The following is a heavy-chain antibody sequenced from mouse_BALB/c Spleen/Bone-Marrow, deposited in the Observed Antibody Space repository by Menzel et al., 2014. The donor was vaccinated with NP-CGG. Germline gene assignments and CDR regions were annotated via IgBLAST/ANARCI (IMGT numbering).Heavy chain of an antibody. V-gene: IGHV5-6*02. Sequence: EVMLVESGGDLVKPGGSLKLSCAASGFTFSNYGMSWVRQTPDKRLEWVATISSGGSYTYYPDSVKGRFTISRDNAKNTLYLQMSSLMSEDTAMYYCARPMINTYFDHWGQGTTLTVSS. CDR1: GFTFSNYG. CDR2: ISSGGSYT. D-gene: IGHD2-4*01. CDR3: ARPMINTYFDH. J-gene: IGHJ2*01.